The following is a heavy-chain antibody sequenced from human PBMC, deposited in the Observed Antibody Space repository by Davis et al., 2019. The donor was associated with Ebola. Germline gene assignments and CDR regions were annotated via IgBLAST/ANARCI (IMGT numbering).Heavy chain of an antibody. CDR2: ISYDGSNK. Sequence: PGGSLRLSCAASGFTFSSYGMHWVRQAPGKGLEWVAVISYDGSNKYYADSVKGRFTISRDNSKNTLYLQMNSLRAEDTAVYYCAKGPAYYDFWSGYPLGYWGQGTLVTVSS. J-gene: IGHJ4*02. D-gene: IGHD3-3*01. CDR1: GFTFSSYG. V-gene: IGHV3-30*18. CDR3: AKGPAYYDFWSGYPLGY.